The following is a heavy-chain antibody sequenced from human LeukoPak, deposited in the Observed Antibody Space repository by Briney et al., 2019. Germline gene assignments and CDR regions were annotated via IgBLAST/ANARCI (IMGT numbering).Heavy chain of an antibody. V-gene: IGHV4-38-2*02. J-gene: IGHJ4*02. CDR2: IYHSGST. Sequence: PSETLSLTCAVSGYSISSGYYWGWIRQPPGKGLEWIGSIYHSGSTYYNPSLKSRVTMSVDTSKNQFSLKLSSVTAADTAVYYCARELIGPPTVDYWGQGTLVTVSS. D-gene: IGHD4-11*01. CDR1: GYSISSGYY. CDR3: ARELIGPPTVDY.